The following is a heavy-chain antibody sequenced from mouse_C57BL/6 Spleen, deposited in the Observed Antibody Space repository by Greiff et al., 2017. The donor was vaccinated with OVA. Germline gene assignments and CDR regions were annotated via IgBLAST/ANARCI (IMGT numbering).Heavy chain of an antibody. CDR2: IDPETGGT. V-gene: IGHV1-15*01. CDR1: GYTFTDYE. D-gene: IGHD2-2*01. J-gene: IGHJ2*01. Sequence: QVQLKQSGAELVRPGASVTLSCKASGYTFTDYEMHWVKQTPVHGLEWIGAIDPETGGTAYNQKFTGKAILTADKSSSTAYMELRSLTSEDSAVYCYTRGEGYPEYFDYWGQGTTLTVSS. CDR3: TRGEGYPEYFDY.